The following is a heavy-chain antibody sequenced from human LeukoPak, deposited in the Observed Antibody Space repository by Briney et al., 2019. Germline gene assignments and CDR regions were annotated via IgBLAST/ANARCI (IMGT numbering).Heavy chain of an antibody. CDR3: TRLGRDSSGYYYVRKYYFDY. Sequence: SETLSLTCTVSGGSISRDYWTWIRQPPGKGLEWIGYIIYSGNTNYNPSLKSRVTISVDTSQNEFSLRLTSVTAADTAVYYCTRLGRDSSGYYYVRKYYFDYWGQGTLVTVSS. CDR1: GGSISRDY. V-gene: IGHV4-59*01. D-gene: IGHD3-22*01. CDR2: IIYSGNT. J-gene: IGHJ4*02.